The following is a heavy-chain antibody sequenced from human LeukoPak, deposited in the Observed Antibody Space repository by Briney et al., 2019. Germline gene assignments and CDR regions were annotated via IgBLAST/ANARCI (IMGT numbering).Heavy chain of an antibody. CDR3: ARDLRAGIAAAGIAWGY. J-gene: IGHJ4*02. CDR1: GGSISSGGYS. CDR2: IYHSGST. Sequence: KPSQTLSLTCAVSGGSISSGGYSWSWIRQPPGKGLEWIGYIYHSGSTYYNPSLKSRVTISVDRSKNQFSLKLSSVTAADTAVYYCARDLRAGIAAAGIAWGYWGQGTLVTVSS. D-gene: IGHD6-13*01. V-gene: IGHV4-30-2*01.